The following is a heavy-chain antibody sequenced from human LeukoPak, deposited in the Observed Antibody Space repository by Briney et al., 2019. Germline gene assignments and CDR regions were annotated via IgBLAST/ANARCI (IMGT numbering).Heavy chain of an antibody. Sequence: ASVKVSCKASGYTFTGYYMHWVRQAPGQGLEWMGYIYPNSGATKYAQKFQGRVTMTRDTSISAAYMELSGLRSDDTAVYYCGTLLSNGPFDYWGQGSLVTVSS. CDR1: GYTFTGYY. CDR3: GTLLSNGPFDY. J-gene: IGHJ4*02. V-gene: IGHV1-2*02. CDR2: IYPNSGAT.